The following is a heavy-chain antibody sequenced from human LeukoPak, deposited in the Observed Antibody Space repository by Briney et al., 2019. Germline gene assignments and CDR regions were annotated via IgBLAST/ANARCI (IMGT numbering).Heavy chain of an antibody. CDR2: INAGNGNT. CDR1: GYTFTSYA. V-gene: IGHV1-3*01. CDR3: ARVEADCSSTSCAFDY. Sequence: ASVNVSCNASGYTFTSYAMHWVRQAPGQRLEWIGWINAGNGNTKYPQKFQGRVTITRDTSASTAYMELSSLRSEDTAVYYCARVEADCSSTSCAFDYWGQGTLVTVSS. J-gene: IGHJ4*02. D-gene: IGHD2-2*01.